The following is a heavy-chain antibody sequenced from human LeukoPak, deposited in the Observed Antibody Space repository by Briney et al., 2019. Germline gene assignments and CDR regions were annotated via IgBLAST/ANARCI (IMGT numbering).Heavy chain of an antibody. CDR2: ISTSGDFT. Sequence: GKSLKLSCAASGFTFRNHAMSWVRQAPGKGLECVSFISTSGDFTYYAASVKGWFTVSRDNSKNTLYLQMNSLRADDTAVYYCAGCSGGSCYSRGKYGVDVWGQGTTVIVSS. CDR3: AGCSGGSCYSRGKYGVDV. D-gene: IGHD2-15*01. V-gene: IGHV3-23*01. CDR1: GFTFRNHA. J-gene: IGHJ6*02.